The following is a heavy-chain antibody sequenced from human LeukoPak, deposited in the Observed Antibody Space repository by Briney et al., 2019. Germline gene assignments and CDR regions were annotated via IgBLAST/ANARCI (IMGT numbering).Heavy chain of an antibody. CDR3: ARAYKDRSLAGKKEFFQH. Sequence: GRSLRLSCAASGFTFDDYAMHWVRQAPGKGLEWVSGISWNSGSIGYADSVEGRFTISRDSAKNSLYLQMNSLRPEDTALYYCARAYKDRSLAGKKEFFQHWGQGTLVTVSS. V-gene: IGHV3-9*01. CDR1: GFTFDDYA. D-gene: IGHD6-19*01. J-gene: IGHJ1*01. CDR2: ISWNSGSI.